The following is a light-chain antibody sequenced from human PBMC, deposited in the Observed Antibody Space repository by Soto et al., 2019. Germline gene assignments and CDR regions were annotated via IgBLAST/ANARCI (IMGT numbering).Light chain of an antibody. J-gene: IGKJ1*01. CDR1: QSVSSN. CDR3: QQYNNWPRT. V-gene: IGKV3-15*01. Sequence: ELVMTQSPATLSVSPGERATLSCRASQSVSSNLAWYQQKPGQAPRLLIYGASTRATGIPARFSGSGSGTEFTLTICSLQSEDFAVYYCQQYNNWPRTFGQGTKVDIK. CDR2: GAS.